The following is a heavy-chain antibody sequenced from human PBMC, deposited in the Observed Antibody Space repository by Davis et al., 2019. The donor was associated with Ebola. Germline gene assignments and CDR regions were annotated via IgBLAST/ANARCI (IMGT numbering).Heavy chain of an antibody. Sequence: PGGSLRLSCAASGFTFSLYAMNWVRQSPGKGLEWVSGISANGGSAYYANSVRGRFSITRDNSKNMLFLQMDSLRVDDTAIYYCAKATPVTQRPWGQGTLVTVSS. J-gene: IGHJ5*02. V-gene: IGHV3-23*01. CDR2: ISANGGSA. CDR1: GFTFSLYA. D-gene: IGHD4-17*01. CDR3: AKATPVTQRP.